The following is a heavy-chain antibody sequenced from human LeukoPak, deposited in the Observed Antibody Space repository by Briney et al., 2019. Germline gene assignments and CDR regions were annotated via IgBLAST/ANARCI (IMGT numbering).Heavy chain of an antibody. CDR1: GYSFTSYW. D-gene: IGHD6-19*01. CDR3: ARRIAVAGTPHYYYYMDV. Sequence: PGESLKISCKGSGYSFTSYWIGWVRQMPGKGLEWMGIIYPGDPDTRYSPSFQGQVTISADKSISTAYLQWSSLKASDTAMYYCARRIAVAGTPHYYYYMDVWGKGTTVTVSS. J-gene: IGHJ6*03. CDR2: IYPGDPDT. V-gene: IGHV5-51*01.